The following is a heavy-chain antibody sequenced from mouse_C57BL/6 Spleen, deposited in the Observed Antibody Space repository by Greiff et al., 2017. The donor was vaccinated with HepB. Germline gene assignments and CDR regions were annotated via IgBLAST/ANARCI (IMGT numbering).Heavy chain of an antibody. D-gene: IGHD1-1*01. Sequence: EVQLVESGGGLVKPGGSLKLSCAASGFTFSSYAMSWVRQTPEKRLEWVATISDGGSYTYYPDNVKGRFTISRDNAKNNLYLQMSHLKSEDTAMYYCAREGTVFYYGSSYVRNYAMDYWGQRTSVTVSS. CDR2: ISDGGSYT. CDR1: GFTFSSYA. J-gene: IGHJ4*01. CDR3: AREGTVFYYGSSYVRNYAMDY. V-gene: IGHV5-4*01.